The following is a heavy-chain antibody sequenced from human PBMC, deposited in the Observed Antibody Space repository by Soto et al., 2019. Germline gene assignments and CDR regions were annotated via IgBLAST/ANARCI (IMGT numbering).Heavy chain of an antibody. Sequence: PSEMLSLTCAVSGGSISSGGYSWSWIRQPPGKGLEWIGYIYHSGSTYYNPSLKSRVTISVDRSKNQFSLKLSSVTAADTAVYYCATAPGTYWGQGTLVTVSS. J-gene: IGHJ4*02. CDR1: GGSISSGGYS. CDR2: IYHSGST. V-gene: IGHV4-30-2*01. CDR3: ATAPGTY. D-gene: IGHD1-1*01.